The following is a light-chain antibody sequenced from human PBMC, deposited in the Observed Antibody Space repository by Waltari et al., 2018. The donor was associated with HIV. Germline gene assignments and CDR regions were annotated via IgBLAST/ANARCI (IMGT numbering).Light chain of an antibody. CDR1: QSLVYSDGNTY. J-gene: IGKJ1*01. Sequence: DVVMTQSPLSLPVTLGQPASISCRSSQSLVYSDGNTYLNWFQQRPDQSPRHLIYKVSNRDSGVPDRFSGSGSGTDFTLKISRVEAEDVGVYYCMQGTHWPPWTFGQGTKVEIK. V-gene: IGKV2-30*01. CDR2: KVS. CDR3: MQGTHWPPWT.